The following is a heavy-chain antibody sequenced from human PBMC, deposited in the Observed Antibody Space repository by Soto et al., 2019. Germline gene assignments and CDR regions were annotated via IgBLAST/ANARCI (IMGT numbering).Heavy chain of an antibody. CDR2: IIPIFGTA. V-gene: IGHV1-69*06. J-gene: IGHJ6*02. CDR3: ARDLGCGADCYSPSYFYYAMDV. Sequence: ASVKVSCKASGGTFSSNAISWVRQAPGQGLEWMGGIIPIFGTANYAQKFQGRVTITADKSTSTAYMELSSLRSEDTAVYYCARDLGCGADCYSPSYFYYAMDVWGQGTTVTVSS. CDR1: GGTFSSNA. D-gene: IGHD2-21*02.